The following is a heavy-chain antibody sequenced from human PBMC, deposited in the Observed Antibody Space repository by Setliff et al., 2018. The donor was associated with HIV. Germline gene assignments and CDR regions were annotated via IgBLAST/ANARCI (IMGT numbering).Heavy chain of an antibody. J-gene: IGHJ4*02. CDR1: GFNFRGYN. D-gene: IGHD5-12*01. CDR2: ISTSSTYT. V-gene: IGHV3-21*01. CDR3: ATHRVGQRPWLSDF. Sequence: GFLRLSCAVSGFNFRGYNMNWVRQAPGKGLEWVSSISTSSTYTYYADSVKGRLTISRDNAKNALYLQMNSMRAEDTAVYYYATHRVGQRPWLSDFWGQGTLVTVSS.